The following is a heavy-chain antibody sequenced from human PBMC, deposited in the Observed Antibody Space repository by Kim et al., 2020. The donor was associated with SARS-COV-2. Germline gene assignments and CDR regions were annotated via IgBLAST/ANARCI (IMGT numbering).Heavy chain of an antibody. Sequence: GGSLRLSCAASGFTVSSYCMRWVRQAPGKGLEWVAVIWCDGSNKYDADAVRGLFTIYRDNYKNTLYLQMNSPRAEDTAVYYWARDVEYCSSTSCYGGELDDHWGQGTLVTVSS. V-gene: IGHV3-33*01. CDR2: IWCDGSNK. CDR1: GFTVSSYC. CDR3: ARDVEYCSSTSCYGGELDDH. J-gene: IGHJ4*02. D-gene: IGHD2-2*01.